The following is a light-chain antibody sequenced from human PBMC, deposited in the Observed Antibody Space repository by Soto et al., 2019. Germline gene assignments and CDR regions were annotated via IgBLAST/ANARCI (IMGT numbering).Light chain of an antibody. Sequence: EIVLTQSPATLSLSPGERATLSCRASQSVSGSFLAWYQQKPGQAPRLLIYDASNRATGIPARFSGSGSGTDFTLTISRLEPEDFAVYYCQQYGSSPLTFGGGTKVDIK. CDR1: QSVSGSF. J-gene: IGKJ4*01. CDR3: QQYGSSPLT. CDR2: DAS. V-gene: IGKV3-20*01.